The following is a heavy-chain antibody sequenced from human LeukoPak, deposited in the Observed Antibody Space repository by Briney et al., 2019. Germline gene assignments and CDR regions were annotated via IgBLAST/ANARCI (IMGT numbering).Heavy chain of an antibody. Sequence: TGGSLRLSCAASGFTVTSNYMSWVRQAPGKGLEWVSVIYSGGSTYYADSVKGRFTISRDNSKNTLYLQMDSLRAEDTAVYYCARVRTGMLDYWGQGTLVTVSS. D-gene: IGHD7-27*01. CDR1: GFTVTSNY. V-gene: IGHV3-53*01. CDR3: ARVRTGMLDY. J-gene: IGHJ4*02. CDR2: IYSGGST.